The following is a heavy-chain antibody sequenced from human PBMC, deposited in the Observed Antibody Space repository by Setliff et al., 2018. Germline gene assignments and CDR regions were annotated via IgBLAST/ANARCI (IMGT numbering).Heavy chain of an antibody. CDR2: ISSSSSYI. V-gene: IGHV3-21*01. J-gene: IGHJ4*02. CDR3: TKDPRTVPGYYFDS. CDR1: GFSFSTYS. D-gene: IGHD6-19*01. Sequence: LRLSCAASGFSFSTYSMNWVRQAPGKGLEWVSSISSSSSYIYYADSMKGRFTISRDNAKNSLYLQMNSLRAEDTAVYYCTKDPRTVPGYYFDSWGQGILVTVSS.